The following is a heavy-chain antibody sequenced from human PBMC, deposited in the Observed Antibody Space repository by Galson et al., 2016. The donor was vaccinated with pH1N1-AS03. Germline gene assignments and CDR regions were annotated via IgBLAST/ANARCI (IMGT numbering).Heavy chain of an antibody. CDR3: VRGSPHRSSTNYAFEF. D-gene: IGHD6-13*01. CDR1: GYAFTDYY. Sequence: SVKVSCKASGYAFTDYYMHLLRQAPGQGLEWMAWINTDSGGTDYAQKFQGRVTMTRDASISTTYMELSSLRSDDTAVYFCVRGSPHRSSTNYAFEFWGRGTMVTVSS. CDR2: INTDSGGT. J-gene: IGHJ3*01. V-gene: IGHV1-2*02.